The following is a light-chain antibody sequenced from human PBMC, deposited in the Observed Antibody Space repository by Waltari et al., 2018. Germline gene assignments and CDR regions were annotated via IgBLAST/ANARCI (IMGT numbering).Light chain of an antibody. V-gene: IGKV1-39*01. Sequence: DIQMTQSPSSLSASVGDRVTITCRASQTISRYLNWYQQKLGKAHNLLIYAASMLQSWVPSRFSGSGSGRDFTLIISSLQPEDFATYYCQQSYSFTRTFGQGTKVESK. CDR2: AAS. CDR1: QTISRY. J-gene: IGKJ1*01. CDR3: QQSYSFTRT.